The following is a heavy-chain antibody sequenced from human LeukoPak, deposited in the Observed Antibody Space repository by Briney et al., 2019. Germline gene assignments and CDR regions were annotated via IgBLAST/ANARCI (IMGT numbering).Heavy chain of an antibody. CDR2: IYYSGST. Sequence: SETLSLTCTVSGGSISSYYWSWIRQPPGKGLEWIGYIYYSGSTNYNPFLKSRVTISVDTSKNQFSLKLSSVTAADTAVYYCARQGGGFWYFDLWGRGTLVTVSS. J-gene: IGHJ2*01. CDR1: GGSISSYY. V-gene: IGHV4-59*08. CDR3: ARQGGGFWYFDL. D-gene: IGHD6-25*01.